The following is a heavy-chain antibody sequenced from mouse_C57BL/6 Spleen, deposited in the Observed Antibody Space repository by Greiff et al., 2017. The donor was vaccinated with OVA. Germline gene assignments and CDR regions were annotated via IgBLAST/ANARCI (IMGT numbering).Heavy chain of an antibody. CDR3: ARDKATVYYFDY. V-gene: IGHV5-4*01. D-gene: IGHD1-1*01. Sequence: DVMLVESGGGLVKPGGSLKLSCAASGFTFSSYAMSWVRQTPEKRLEWVATISDGGSYTYYPDNVKGRFTISRDNAKNNLYLQMSQLKSEDTAMYYCARDKATVYYFDYWGQGTTLTVSS. CDR2: ISDGGSYT. CDR1: GFTFSSYA. J-gene: IGHJ2*01.